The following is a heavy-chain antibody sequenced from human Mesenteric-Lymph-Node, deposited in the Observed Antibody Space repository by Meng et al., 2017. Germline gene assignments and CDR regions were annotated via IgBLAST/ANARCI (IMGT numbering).Heavy chain of an antibody. CDR1: GYSISSGYY. J-gene: IGHJ6*02. D-gene: IGHD6-13*01. CDR3: AGEAIAAELEDYGMDV. Sequence: SETLSLTCTVSGYSISSGYYWGWIRQPPGKGLEWIGSIYHSGSTYYNPSLKSRVTISVDTSKNQFSLKLSSVTAADTAVYYCAGEAIAAELEDYGMDVWGQGTTVTVSS. V-gene: IGHV4-38-2*02. CDR2: IYHSGST.